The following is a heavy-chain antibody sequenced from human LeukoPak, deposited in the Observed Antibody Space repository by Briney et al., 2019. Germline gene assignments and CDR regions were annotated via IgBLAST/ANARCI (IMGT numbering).Heavy chain of an antibody. V-gene: IGHV4-30-4*01. Sequence: SEALSLTCTVSGGSISSGDYYWSWIRQPPGKGLEWIGYMFYTGSSYYSPSLKSRVTISVDTSKNQFSLKLSSVTAADTAVYYCARRGYRYAFDYWGEGTLVT. CDR2: MFYTGSS. CDR1: GGSISSGDYY. CDR3: ARRGYRYAFDY. D-gene: IGHD5-18*01. J-gene: IGHJ4*02.